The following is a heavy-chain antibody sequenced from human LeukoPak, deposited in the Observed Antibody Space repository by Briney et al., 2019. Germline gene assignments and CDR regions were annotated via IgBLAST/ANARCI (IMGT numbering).Heavy chain of an antibody. CDR3: ARLPPSLGIPDYGGNPPLGYADY. Sequence: GESLKISCKGSGYRFTSDWIGWVRQMPGKGLEWMGIIYPGDSDTRYSPSFQGQVTISADKSVNTAYLQWSSLKASDTAMYYCARLPPSLGIPDYGGNPPLGYADYWGQGTLVTVSS. J-gene: IGHJ4*02. CDR2: IYPGDSDT. V-gene: IGHV5-51*01. D-gene: IGHD4-23*01. CDR1: GYRFTSDW.